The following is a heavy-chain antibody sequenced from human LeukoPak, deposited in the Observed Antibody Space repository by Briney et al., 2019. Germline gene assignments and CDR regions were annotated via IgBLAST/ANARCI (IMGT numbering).Heavy chain of an antibody. Sequence: GGSLRLSCAASGFTFSSYAMHWVRQAPGKGLEWVAVISYDGSNKYYADSVKGRITISRDNSKNTLYLQMNSPRVEDTAVYYCARDGGDSSGQNHFDYWGQGTLVTVSS. V-gene: IGHV3-30-3*01. CDR2: ISYDGSNK. D-gene: IGHD6-19*01. CDR3: ARDGGDSSGQNHFDY. CDR1: GFTFSSYA. J-gene: IGHJ4*02.